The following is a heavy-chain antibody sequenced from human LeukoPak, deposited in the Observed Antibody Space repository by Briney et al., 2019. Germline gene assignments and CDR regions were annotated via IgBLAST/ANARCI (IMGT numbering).Heavy chain of an antibody. D-gene: IGHD3-16*01. CDR3: ARAPVSTAYLHYYSMDV. J-gene: IGHJ6*03. V-gene: IGHV4-39*07. CDR2: IYSSGKS. Sequence: SETLSLTCAVSGGSITSTTDSWAWIRQSPGKGLEWIGCIYSSGKSYYKVSLRSRVTMSVDTSKDLFSLKLTSVTAADTAVYYCARAPVSTAYLHYYSMDVWGKGTMVTVSS. CDR1: GGSITSTTDS.